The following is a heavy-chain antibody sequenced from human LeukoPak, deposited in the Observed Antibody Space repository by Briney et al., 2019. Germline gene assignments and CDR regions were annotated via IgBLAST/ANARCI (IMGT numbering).Heavy chain of an antibody. D-gene: IGHD6-13*01. V-gene: IGHV4-39*01. J-gene: IGHJ4*02. Sequence: SETLSLTCTVSGGSISSSSYYWGWIRQPPGKGLEWIGSIYYSGSTYYNPSLKSRVTISVDTSKNQFPLKLSSVTAADTAVYYCARHQRGRIAAAGYFDYWGQGTLVTVSS. CDR2: IYYSGST. CDR1: GGSISSSSYY. CDR3: ARHQRGRIAAAGYFDY.